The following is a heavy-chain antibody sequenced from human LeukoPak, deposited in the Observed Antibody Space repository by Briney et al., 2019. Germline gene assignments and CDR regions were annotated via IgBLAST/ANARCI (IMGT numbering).Heavy chain of an antibody. CDR2: ISSSSSPI. CDR3: ARLSGDPPY. Sequence: GGSLRLSCAASGFTFSSYSMNWVRQAPGKGLEWLSYISSSSSPIYYADSVKGRFTISRDNAKNSLYLQTNSLRAEDTAVYFCARLSGDPPYWGQGTLVTVSS. J-gene: IGHJ4*02. V-gene: IGHV3-48*01. D-gene: IGHD4-17*01. CDR1: GFTFSSYS.